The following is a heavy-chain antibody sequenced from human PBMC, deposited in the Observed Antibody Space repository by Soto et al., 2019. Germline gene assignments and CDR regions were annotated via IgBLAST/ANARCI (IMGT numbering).Heavy chain of an antibody. CDR2: IYPGDSDI. V-gene: IGHV5-51*01. Sequence: GESLKIPCKGSGYSFTSYWIGWVRQMPGKGLEWMGIIYPGDSDIRYSPSFQGQVTMSVDKSTRTAYLQWSSLKASDTAMYYCATDTARTFYYYGMDVWGQGTTVTVSS. CDR3: ATDTARTFYYYGMDV. CDR1: GYSFTSYW. J-gene: IGHJ6*02. D-gene: IGHD5-18*01.